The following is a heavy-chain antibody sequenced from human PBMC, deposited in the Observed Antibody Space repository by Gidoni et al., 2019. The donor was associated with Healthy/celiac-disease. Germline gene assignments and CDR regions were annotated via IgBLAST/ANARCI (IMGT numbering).Heavy chain of an antibody. J-gene: IGHJ4*02. CDR3: ARAYYGSGSYYNGDDY. CDR2: ISYDGSNK. V-gene: IGHV3-30-3*01. D-gene: IGHD3-10*01. Sequence: QVQLVESGGGVVQPGRSLRLTCAASGFTFSSYAMHWVRQAPGKGLEWVAVISYDGSNKYYADSVKGRFTISRDNSKNTLYLQMNSLRAEDTAVYYCARAYYGSGSYYNGDDYWGQGTLVTVSS. CDR1: GFTFSSYA.